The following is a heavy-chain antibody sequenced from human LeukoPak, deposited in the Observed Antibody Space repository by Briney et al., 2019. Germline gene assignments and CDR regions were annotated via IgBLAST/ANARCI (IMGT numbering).Heavy chain of an antibody. D-gene: IGHD2-8*01. CDR3: ARDTVNGPFVISLDY. CDR2: ISSGGNTE. CDR1: GFSFSSSQ. J-gene: IGHJ4*02. Sequence: GGSLRLSCAASGFSFSSSQMNWVRQAPGKGPEWVPHISSGGNTEYYADSVRGRFTMSRDNAKNLVYLQMNSLRDEDTAVYYCARDTVNGPFVISLDYWGQGALVTVSS. V-gene: IGHV3-48*03.